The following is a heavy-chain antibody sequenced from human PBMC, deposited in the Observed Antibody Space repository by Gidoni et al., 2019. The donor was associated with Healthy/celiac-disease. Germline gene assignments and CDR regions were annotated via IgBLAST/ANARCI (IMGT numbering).Heavy chain of an antibody. J-gene: IGHJ4*02. CDR3: AKALTYYDFWSGLSVDY. CDR1: GCTFSSYA. Sequence: EVQLLESGGGLVQPGGSLRLSCAASGCTFSSYAMSWVRQAPGKGLEWVSAISGSGSSTYYADSVKGRFTISRDNSKNTLYLQMNSLRAEDTAVYYCAKALTYYDFWSGLSVDYWGQGTLVTVSS. V-gene: IGHV3-23*01. CDR2: ISGSGSST. D-gene: IGHD3-3*01.